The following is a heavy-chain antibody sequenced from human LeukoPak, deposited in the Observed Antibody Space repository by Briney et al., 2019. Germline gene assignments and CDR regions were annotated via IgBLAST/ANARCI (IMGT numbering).Heavy chain of an antibody. D-gene: IGHD2-2*01. CDR3: ARGRLSYQLPDQHYFDY. V-gene: IGHV4-59*01. Sequence: SETLSLTCTVSGGSISSYYWSWIRQPPGKGLEWIGYIYYSGSTNYNPSLKSRVTISVDTSKNQFSLKLSSVTAADTAVYYRARGRLSYQLPDQHYFDYWGQGTLVTVSS. CDR2: IYYSGST. J-gene: IGHJ4*02. CDR1: GGSISSYY.